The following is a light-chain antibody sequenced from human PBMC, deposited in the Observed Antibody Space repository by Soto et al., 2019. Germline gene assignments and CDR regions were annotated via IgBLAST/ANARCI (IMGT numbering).Light chain of an antibody. J-gene: IGKJ5*01. CDR1: QSVTTW. V-gene: IGKV1-5*03. Sequence: DIQMTQSPSALSASVVDRVTLTGRASQSVTTWLAWYQQKPGKAPKLLIYQASILESGVPSRFSGSGSGTDFTLTISSLQPDDFATYYCQQYNDYFITFGQGTRLEIK. CDR2: QAS. CDR3: QQYNDYFIT.